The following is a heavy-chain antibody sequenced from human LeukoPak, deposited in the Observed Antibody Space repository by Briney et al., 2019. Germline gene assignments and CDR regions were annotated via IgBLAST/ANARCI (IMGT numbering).Heavy chain of an antibody. CDR1: GGTFSSHA. V-gene: IGHV1-69*13. J-gene: IGHJ4*02. Sequence: AAVKVSCKASGGTFSSHAISWVRQAPGQGLEWVGGIIPIFGTASYAQKFQGRVTLTADESTSTAYMELSSLRSQDTAVYYCARDPRKYSSGWYLDYWGQGTLVTVSS. CDR3: ARDPRKYSSGWYLDY. D-gene: IGHD6-19*01. CDR2: IIPIFGTA.